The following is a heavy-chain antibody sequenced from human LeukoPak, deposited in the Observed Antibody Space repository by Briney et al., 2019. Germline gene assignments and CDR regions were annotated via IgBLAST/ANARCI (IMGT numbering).Heavy chain of an antibody. CDR1: GGSISSYY. CDR3: ARALTEYSSSFYYYYGMDV. CDR2: IYYSGST. V-gene: IGHV4-59*12. J-gene: IGHJ6*02. Sequence: SETLSLTCTVSGGSISSYYWSWIRQPPGKGLEWIGYIYYSGSTKYNPSLKSRVTISVDTSTNQFSLKMSSVTAADTAVFYCARALTEYSSSFYYYYGMDVWGQGTTVTVSS. D-gene: IGHD6-6*01.